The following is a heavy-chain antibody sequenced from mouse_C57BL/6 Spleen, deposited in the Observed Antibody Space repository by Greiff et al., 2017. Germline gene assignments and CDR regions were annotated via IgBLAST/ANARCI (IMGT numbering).Heavy chain of an antibody. CDR2: IYPSDSET. CDR3: ASGGDSSGPHDY. J-gene: IGHJ2*01. CDR1: GYTFTSYW. V-gene: IGHV1-61*01. D-gene: IGHD3-2*02. Sequence: QVQLQQPGAELVRPGSSVKLSCKASGYTFTSYWMDWVKQRPGQGLEWIGNIYPSDSETHYNQKFKDKATLTVDKSSSTAYMQLSSLTSEDSAVYYCASGGDSSGPHDYWGQGTTLTVSS.